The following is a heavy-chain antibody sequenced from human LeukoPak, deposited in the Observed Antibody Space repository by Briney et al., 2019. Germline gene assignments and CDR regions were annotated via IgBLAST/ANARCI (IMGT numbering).Heavy chain of an antibody. Sequence: GGSLRLSCAASGFTFSSYSMNWVRQAPGKGLEWVSYISSSSSTIYYADSVKGRFTISRDNSKNTLYLQMNSLRAEDTAVYYCAKGPRYCSSTSCVLYWGQGTLVTVSS. J-gene: IGHJ4*02. V-gene: IGHV3-48*01. CDR3: AKGPRYCSSTSCVLY. CDR1: GFTFSSYS. D-gene: IGHD2-2*01. CDR2: ISSSSSTI.